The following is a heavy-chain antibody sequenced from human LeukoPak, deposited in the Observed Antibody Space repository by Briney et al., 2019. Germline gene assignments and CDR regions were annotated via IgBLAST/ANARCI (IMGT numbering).Heavy chain of an antibody. V-gene: IGHV3-48*03. CDR1: GFTFSNYE. CDR2: ISSSGGTI. CDR3: ARGAVGNSWYGPFDP. Sequence: GGSLRLSCAASGFTFSNYEMNWVRQAPGKGLEWVSYISSSGGTIYYADSVKGRFSNSRDNAKNSLYLQMNNLRADDTAVYYCARGAVGNSWYGPFDPWGQGTLVTVSS. J-gene: IGHJ5*02. D-gene: IGHD6-13*01.